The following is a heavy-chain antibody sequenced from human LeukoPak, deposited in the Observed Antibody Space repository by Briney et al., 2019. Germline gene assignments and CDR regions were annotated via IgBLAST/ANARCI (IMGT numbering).Heavy chain of an antibody. V-gene: IGHV3-11*01. Sequence: GGSLRLSCAASGFTFSDYYMSWIRQAPGKGLEWVSYISSSGSTIYYADSVKGRFTISRDNSKNTLYLQMNSLRAEDTAVYYCAKGGRWFGELLYFDYWGQGTLVTVSS. CDR1: GFTFSDYY. J-gene: IGHJ4*02. CDR3: AKGGRWFGELLYFDY. CDR2: ISSSGSTI. D-gene: IGHD3-10*01.